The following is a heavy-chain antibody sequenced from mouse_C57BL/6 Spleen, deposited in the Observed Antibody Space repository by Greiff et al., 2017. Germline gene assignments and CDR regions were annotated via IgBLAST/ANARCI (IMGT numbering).Heavy chain of an antibody. CDR3: AREGFAY. CDR2: ISDGGSYT. CDR1: GFTFSSYP. V-gene: IGHV5-4*01. J-gene: IGHJ3*01. Sequence: EVKFAASAGGLVKPGGSLPLSCAASGFTFSSYPISWVRQTPEKRLEWVATISDGGSYTYYPDNVKGRFTISRDNAKNNLYLQMSHLKSEDTAMDYCAREGFAYWGQGTLVTVSA.